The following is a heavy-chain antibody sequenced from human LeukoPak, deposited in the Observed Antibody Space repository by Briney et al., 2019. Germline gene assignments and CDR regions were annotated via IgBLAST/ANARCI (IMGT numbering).Heavy chain of an antibody. V-gene: IGHV3-48*03. J-gene: IGHJ5*02. CDR2: IGVRGTPI. D-gene: IGHD1-14*01. Sequence: GGSLRLSCAASGFSFSTYEMNWVRQAPGKGLEWVSYIGVRGTPIYYADSVKGRFTISRDDAKNSLYLQMNSLRADDTAVYYCARENLGFDPWGQGTLVTVSS. CDR3: ARENLGFDP. CDR1: GFSFSTYE.